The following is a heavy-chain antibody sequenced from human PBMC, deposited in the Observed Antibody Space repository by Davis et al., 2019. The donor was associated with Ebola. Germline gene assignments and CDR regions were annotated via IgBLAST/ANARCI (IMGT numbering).Heavy chain of an antibody. CDR3: ARSGLSFGVVKYHYGMDV. CDR1: GGSTSSYF. CDR2: VYYGGNT. V-gene: IGHV4-59*01. Sequence: SETLSLTCSVSGGSTSSYFWSWLRQPPGKGLEWIGYVYYGGNTNYNASLKSRVTITLDTSKNQFSLNLRSVTAADTAVYYCARSGLSFGVVKYHYGMDVWGKGTTVTVSS. D-gene: IGHD3-3*01. J-gene: IGHJ6*04.